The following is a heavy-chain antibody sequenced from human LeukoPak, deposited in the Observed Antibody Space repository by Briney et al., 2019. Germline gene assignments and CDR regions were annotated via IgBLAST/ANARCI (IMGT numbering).Heavy chain of an antibody. V-gene: IGHV3-7*01. Sequence: PGGSLRLSCAASGFTFSSYWMSWVRQAPGKGLEWVANIKQDGSEKYYVDSVKGRFTISRDNAKNSLFLQMNSLRAEDTAVYYCTRDRVSGQYYSDSFDTWGQGTMVTVSS. J-gene: IGHJ3*02. CDR2: IKQDGSEK. CDR3: TRDRVSGQYYSDSFDT. D-gene: IGHD3-10*01. CDR1: GFTFSSYW.